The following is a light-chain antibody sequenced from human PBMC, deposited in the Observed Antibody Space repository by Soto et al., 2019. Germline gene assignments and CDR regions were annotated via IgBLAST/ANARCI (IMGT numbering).Light chain of an antibody. J-gene: IGKJ4*01. V-gene: IGKV1-39*01. CDR2: AAS. Sequence: DIQMTQSPSSLSASVGDGVTITCRASQTITTYLNWYQQKPGKAPRLLICAASSLQSGVPSRFSGSGSGTDFTLTISSLQPEDFATYYCQQTYTTPPTFGGGTKVEIK. CDR3: QQTYTTPPT. CDR1: QTITTY.